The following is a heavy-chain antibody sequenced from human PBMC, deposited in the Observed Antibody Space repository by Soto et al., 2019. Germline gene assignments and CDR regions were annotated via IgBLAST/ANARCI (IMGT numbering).Heavy chain of an antibody. V-gene: IGHV4-39*01. J-gene: IGHJ6*02. Sequence: PSETLSLTCTVSGGSISSSSYYWGWIRQPPGKGLEWIGSIYYSGSTYYNPSLKSRVTISVDTSKNQFSLKLSSVTAADTAVYYCAXHIAAAGMEGYYYGMDVWGQGTTVTVSS. CDR1: GGSISSSSYY. CDR2: IYYSGST. D-gene: IGHD6-13*01. CDR3: AXHIAAAGMEGYYYGMDV.